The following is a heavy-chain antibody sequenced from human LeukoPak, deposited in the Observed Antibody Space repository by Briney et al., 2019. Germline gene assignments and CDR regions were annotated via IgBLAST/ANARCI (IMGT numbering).Heavy chain of an antibody. CDR2: LWYDGSNK. D-gene: IGHD1-26*01. Sequence: PGGSLRLSCAASGFTFSSYAMSWVRQAPGKGLEWVAVLWYDGSNKYYADSVKGRFTISRDNSKNTLYLQMNSLRAEDTAVYYCARGELLENYFDYWGQGTLVTVSS. V-gene: IGHV3-33*08. J-gene: IGHJ4*02. CDR3: ARGELLENYFDY. CDR1: GFTFSSYA.